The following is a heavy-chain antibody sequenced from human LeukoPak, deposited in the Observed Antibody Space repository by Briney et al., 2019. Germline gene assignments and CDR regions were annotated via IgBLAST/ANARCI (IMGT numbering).Heavy chain of an antibody. J-gene: IGHJ4*01. CDR3: ARAWSTVGYFDY. CDR1: GGSISSYY. D-gene: IGHD4-23*01. V-gene: IGHV4-59*01. Sequence: SETLSLTCTVSGGSISSYYWSWIRQPPGKGLEWIGYIYYSGSTNSNPSLKSRVTISVDTSKNQFSLKLSSVTAADTAIYYCARAWSTVGYFDYWDQGTLVTVSS. CDR2: IYYSGST.